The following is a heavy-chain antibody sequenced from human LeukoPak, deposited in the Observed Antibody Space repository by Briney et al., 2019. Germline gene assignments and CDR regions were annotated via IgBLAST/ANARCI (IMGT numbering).Heavy chain of an antibody. J-gene: IGHJ6*04. CDR1: GFTSSSFE. Sequence: GGSLRLSCAASGFTSSSFEMNWVRQAPGKGLEWVSYISSSGSTIYYADSVRGRFTISRDNAKNSLYLQMNSLRAEDTAVYYCAELGITMIGGVWGKGTTVTISS. D-gene: IGHD3-10*02. V-gene: IGHV3-48*03. CDR3: AELGITMIGGV. CDR2: ISSSGSTI.